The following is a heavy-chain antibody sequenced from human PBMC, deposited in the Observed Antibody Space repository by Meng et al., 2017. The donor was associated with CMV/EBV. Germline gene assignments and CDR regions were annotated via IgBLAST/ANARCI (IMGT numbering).Heavy chain of an antibody. V-gene: IGHV1-18*01. CDR1: GYRFRKND. Sequence: SCKTSGYRFRKNDINWVRQAPGQGLEWLGRISADNGDTKYAQKVQERVSLTRNTYTNTAYMELRSLTSDDTAIYYCARRGGGSEFDFWGQGTLVTVSS. J-gene: IGHJ4*02. D-gene: IGHD3-10*01. CDR2: ISADNGDT. CDR3: ARRGGGSEFDF.